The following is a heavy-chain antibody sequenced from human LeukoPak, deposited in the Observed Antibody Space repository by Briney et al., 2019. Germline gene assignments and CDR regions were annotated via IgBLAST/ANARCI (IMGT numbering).Heavy chain of an antibody. D-gene: IGHD3-10*01. CDR1: GFNFSTYW. CDR2: IKEDGSEI. J-gene: IGHJ4*02. CDR3: VTDQTGRHPYFFDY. Sequence: GGSLRLSCAASGFNFSTYWMTWVRQVPGKGLEWVANIKEDGSEIYYVDAVKGRFSISRDNAKTSLYLQMNSLSVADTAVYYCVTDQTGRHPYFFDYWGQGTLVTVSS. V-gene: IGHV3-7*01.